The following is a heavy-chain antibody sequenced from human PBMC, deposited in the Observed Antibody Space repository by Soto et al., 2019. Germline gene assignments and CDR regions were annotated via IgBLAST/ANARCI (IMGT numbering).Heavy chain of an antibody. J-gene: IGHJ4*02. CDR3: ARHGSN. Sequence: PSETLSLTCTVSGVSISNSSYYWGWIRRHPGKGLEWIGTIYYSGITYYNPSLKSRVTISVDTSKNQFSLKLTSVTAADTAVYYCARHGSNWGQGTLVTVSS. V-gene: IGHV4-39*01. CDR2: IYYSGIT. CDR1: GVSISNSSYY.